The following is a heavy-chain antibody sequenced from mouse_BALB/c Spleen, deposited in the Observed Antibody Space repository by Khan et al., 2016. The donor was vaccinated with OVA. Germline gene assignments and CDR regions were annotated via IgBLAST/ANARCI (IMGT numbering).Heavy chain of an antibody. D-gene: IGHD4-1*01. CDR1: GYSITTDYA. V-gene: IGHV3-2*02. CDR2: IGYRGSP. Sequence: EVKLLESGPGLVKPSQSLSLTCTVTGYSITTDYAWNWIRQFPGNKLEWMGYIGYRGSPSYNPSLKSRISITRDTSKNQFFLQLNSVTTEDTATFYCARLGPGFSYWGQGTLVTVSA. J-gene: IGHJ3*01. CDR3: ARLGPGFSY.